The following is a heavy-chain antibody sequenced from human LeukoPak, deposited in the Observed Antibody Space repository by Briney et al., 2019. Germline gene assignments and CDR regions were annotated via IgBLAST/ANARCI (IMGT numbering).Heavy chain of an antibody. Sequence: GGSLRLSCAASGFTFSNAWMSWVRQAPGKGLEWVGRIKSKTDGGTTDYAAPVKGRFTTSRDGSKNTLYLQMNSLKTEDTAVYYCTRPYGSYYYYGMDVWGQGTTVTVSS. CDR2: IKSKTDGGTT. J-gene: IGHJ6*02. CDR3: TRPYGSYYYYGMDV. D-gene: IGHD4-17*01. V-gene: IGHV3-15*01. CDR1: GFTFSNAW.